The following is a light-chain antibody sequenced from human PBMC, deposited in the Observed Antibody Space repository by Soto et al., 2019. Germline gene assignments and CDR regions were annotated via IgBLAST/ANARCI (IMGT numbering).Light chain of an antibody. CDR2: GAS. CDR3: QQYNNLPPWT. J-gene: IGKJ1*01. CDR1: QSVSGN. V-gene: IGKV3D-15*01. Sequence: EIVMTQSPATLSVSPGERAALSCRASQSVSGNLAWYQQKPGQAPRLLIYGASNSATGIPARFSGSGSGTEFTLTISSLQSEDFAIYYCQQYNNLPPWTFGQGTKVEI.